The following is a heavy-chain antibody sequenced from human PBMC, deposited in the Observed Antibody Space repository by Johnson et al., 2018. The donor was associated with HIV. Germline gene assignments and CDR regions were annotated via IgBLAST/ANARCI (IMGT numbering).Heavy chain of an antibody. CDR1: GFTFSSYG. D-gene: IGHD6-13*01. CDR2: IKQDGSEK. Sequence: EMQLVESGGGLVQPGGSLRLSCAASGFTFSSYGMSWVRQAPGKGLEWVANIKQDGSEKNYGDSVKGRFTISRDNAKNSLYLQMNSLRAEDTAVYYCARDFNSSSWYGGAFDIWGQGTMVTVSS. V-gene: IGHV3-7*01. J-gene: IGHJ3*02. CDR3: ARDFNSSSWYGGAFDI.